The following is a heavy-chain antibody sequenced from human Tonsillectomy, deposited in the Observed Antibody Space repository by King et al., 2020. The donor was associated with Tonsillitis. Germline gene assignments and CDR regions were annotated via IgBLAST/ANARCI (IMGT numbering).Heavy chain of an antibody. D-gene: IGHD2-8*02. Sequence: VQLVESGGGLVQPGRSLRLSCAASGFSFDDHAMHWVRHAPGKGLEWVSGICWNSVSIDYADSVKGRFTMSRDNAQNSLSLQMNSLRAEDTALYYCVKDIGWSGVYGYVYGGMDVWGQGTTVTVSS. V-gene: IGHV3-9*01. J-gene: IGHJ6*02. CDR3: VKDIGWSGVYGYVYGGMDV. CDR1: GFSFDDHA. CDR2: ICWNSVSI.